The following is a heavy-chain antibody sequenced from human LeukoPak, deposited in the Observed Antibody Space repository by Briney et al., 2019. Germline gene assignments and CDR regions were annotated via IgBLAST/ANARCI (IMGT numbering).Heavy chain of an antibody. V-gene: IGHV1-24*01. CDR2: FDPEDGET. J-gene: IGHJ6*03. CDR3: ARDQGSSTYYYYMDV. Sequence: GASVKVSCKVSGYTLTELSMHWVRQAPGKGLEWMGGFDPEDGETIYAQKFQGRVTITADKSTSTAYMELSSLRSEDTAVYYCARDQGSSTYYYYMDVWGKGTTVTVSS. D-gene: IGHD6-6*01. CDR1: GYTLTELS.